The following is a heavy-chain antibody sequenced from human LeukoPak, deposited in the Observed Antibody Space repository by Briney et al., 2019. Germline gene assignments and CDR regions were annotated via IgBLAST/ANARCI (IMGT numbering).Heavy chain of an antibody. Sequence: GGSLRLSCAASGFTFSSYWMSWVRQAPGKGLEWVSSISSSSSYIYYADSVKGRFTISRDNAKNSLYLQMNSLRAEDTAVYYCARAPTYYYDSSGYDCFDYWGQGTLVTVSS. J-gene: IGHJ4*02. CDR1: GFTFSSYW. CDR2: ISSSSSYI. CDR3: ARAPTYYYDSSGYDCFDY. D-gene: IGHD3-22*01. V-gene: IGHV3-21*01.